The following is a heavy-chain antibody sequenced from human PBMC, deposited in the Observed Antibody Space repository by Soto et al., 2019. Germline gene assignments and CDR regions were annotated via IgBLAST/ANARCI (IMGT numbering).Heavy chain of an antibody. D-gene: IGHD6-13*01. CDR3: ARNLDEGIAAAGIDY. J-gene: IGHJ4*02. Sequence: ASVKVSCKASGYTFTSYGISWVRQAPGQGLEWMGRISAYNGNTNYAQKLQGRVTMTTDTSTSKAYMELRSLRSDDTAVYYCARNLDEGIAAAGIDYWGQGTLVTVSS. V-gene: IGHV1-18*01. CDR2: ISAYNGNT. CDR1: GYTFTSYG.